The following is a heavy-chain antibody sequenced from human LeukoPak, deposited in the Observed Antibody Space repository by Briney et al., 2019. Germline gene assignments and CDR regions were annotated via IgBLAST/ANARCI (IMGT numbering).Heavy chain of an antibody. CDR3: ARDPPPSITMVRGVIMNPLYGMDV. Sequence: PGGSLRLSCAASGFTISSYGMHWVRQAPGKGLEWVAVIWYDGSNKYYADSVKGRFTISRDNSKNTLYLQMNSLRAEDTAVYYCARDPPPSITMVRGVIMNPLYGMDVWGKGTTVTVSS. CDR1: GFTISSYG. CDR2: IWYDGSNK. V-gene: IGHV3-33*01. D-gene: IGHD3-10*01. J-gene: IGHJ6*04.